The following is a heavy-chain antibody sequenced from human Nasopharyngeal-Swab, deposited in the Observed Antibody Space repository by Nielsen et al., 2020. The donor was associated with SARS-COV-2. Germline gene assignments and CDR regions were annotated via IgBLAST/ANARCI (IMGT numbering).Heavy chain of an antibody. CDR1: GFSLSTRGMC. Sequence: SGPTLVKPTQTLTLTCTFSGFSLSTRGMCVSWIRQPPGKALEWLALIDWDDDKYYSTSLKTRLTISKDTSKNQVVLTMTNMDPVDTATYYCARVSGYYKPGAFDIWGQGTMVTVSS. D-gene: IGHD3-3*01. J-gene: IGHJ3*02. CDR2: IDWDDDK. CDR3: ARVSGYYKPGAFDI. V-gene: IGHV2-70*01.